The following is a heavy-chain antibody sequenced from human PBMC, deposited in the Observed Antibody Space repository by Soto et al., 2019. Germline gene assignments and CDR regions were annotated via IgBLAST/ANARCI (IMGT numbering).Heavy chain of an antibody. CDR2: IIPVFGTT. D-gene: IGHD3-10*01. Sequence: QMQLVQSRAELKKPGSSVKVSCKASGDTFSGYPINWVRQAPGEGLEWMGRIIPVFGTTNDAQRFEGRVTFTADESTNTAYMELRGLLSEDTAVYYCARDGGFGELKYWGPGTLVTVSS. J-gene: IGHJ4*02. CDR3: ARDGGFGELKY. CDR1: GDTFSGYP. V-gene: IGHV1-69*18.